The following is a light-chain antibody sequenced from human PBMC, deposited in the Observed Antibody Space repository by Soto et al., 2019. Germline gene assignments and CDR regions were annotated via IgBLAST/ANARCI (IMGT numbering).Light chain of an antibody. CDR1: QDISSW. CDR2: AAS. V-gene: IGKV1D-12*01. CDR3: HQTKTSPVP. Sequence: DIQMTQSPSYVSASGGDRVTINCRASQDISSWLAWYQLKPGKASKRQIYAASSLQSGVPSSFSGSASGTDFRLTICSLQTEDFATYYCHQTKTSPVPFGQGTRLEI. J-gene: IGKJ5*01.